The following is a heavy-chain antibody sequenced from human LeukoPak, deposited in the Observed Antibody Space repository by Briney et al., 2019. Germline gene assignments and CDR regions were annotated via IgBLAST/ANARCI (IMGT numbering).Heavy chain of an antibody. V-gene: IGHV4-59*08. CDR2: IYYSGST. CDR3: ARQTSAIWFGEFDNWFDP. Sequence: PSETLSLTCTVSGGSISSYYWSWIRQPPGKGLGWIGYIYYSGSTNYNPSLKSRVTISVDTSKNQFSLKLSSVTAADTAVYYCARQTSAIWFGEFDNWFDPWGQGTLVTVSS. J-gene: IGHJ5*02. CDR1: GGSISSYY. D-gene: IGHD3-10*01.